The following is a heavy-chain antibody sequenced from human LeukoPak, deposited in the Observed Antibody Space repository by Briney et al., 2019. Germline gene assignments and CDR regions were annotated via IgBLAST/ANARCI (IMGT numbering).Heavy chain of an antibody. CDR3: ATTKQARRYFDY. CDR1: GFTFSSNG. D-gene: IGHD1-1*01. V-gene: IGHV3-23*01. J-gene: IGHJ4*02. Sequence: GESLRLSCAGSGFTFSSNGLSWVRQAPGKGLEWVSAINPSGGNTYYPDSVRGRFTIFRDNSKNTLYLQMTTPRAEDTAVYYCATTKQARRYFDYWGQGTLVTVSS. CDR2: INPSGGNT.